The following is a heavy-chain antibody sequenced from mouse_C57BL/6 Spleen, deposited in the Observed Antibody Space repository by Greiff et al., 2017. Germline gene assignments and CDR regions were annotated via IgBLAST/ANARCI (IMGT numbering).Heavy chain of an antibody. CDR2: IYPGDGDT. J-gene: IGHJ2*01. D-gene: IGHD2-3*01. Sequence: QVQLQQSGPELVKPGASVKISCKASGYAFTSSWMNWVKQRPGTGLEWIGRIYPGDGDTNYNGKFKGKATLTAAKSTSTAYMQLGSLTSEDSAVYFCARCLVDGYYFGCWGQGTTLTVSS. V-gene: IGHV1-82*01. CDR1: GYAFTSSW. CDR3: ARCLVDGYYFGC.